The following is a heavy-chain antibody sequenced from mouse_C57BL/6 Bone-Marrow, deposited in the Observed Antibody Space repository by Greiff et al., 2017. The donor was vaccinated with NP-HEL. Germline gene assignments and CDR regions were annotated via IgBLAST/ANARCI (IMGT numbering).Heavy chain of an antibody. Sequence: VKLMESGPGLVAPSQSLSITCTVSGFSLTSYAISWVRQPPGKGLEWLGVIWTGGGTNYSSALKSRLSISKDNSKSQVFLKMNSLQTDDTARYYCARNGYGNYEEGTMDYWGQGTSVTVSS. V-gene: IGHV2-9-1*01. D-gene: IGHD2-10*02. J-gene: IGHJ4*01. CDR2: IWTGGGT. CDR3: ARNGYGNYEEGTMDY. CDR1: GFSLTSYA.